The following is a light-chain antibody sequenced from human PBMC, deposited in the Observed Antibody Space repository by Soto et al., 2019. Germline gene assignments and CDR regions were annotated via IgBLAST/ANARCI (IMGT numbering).Light chain of an antibody. CDR2: GVT. CDR3: FSHRGGDSHV. CDR1: SSDVGAYNY. Sequence: QSVLTQPASVSGSPGQSNTISCTGTSSDVGAYNYVSWYQQYPGKAPKLMIYGVTNRPSGVSNRFSGSKTGNTASLTISGLQAEDEADYYCFSHRGGDSHVFGTGTKVTVL. J-gene: IGLJ1*01. V-gene: IGLV2-14*01.